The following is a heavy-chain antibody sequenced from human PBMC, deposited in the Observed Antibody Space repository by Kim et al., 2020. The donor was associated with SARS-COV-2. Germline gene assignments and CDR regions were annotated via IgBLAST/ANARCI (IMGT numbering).Heavy chain of an antibody. D-gene: IGHD3-10*01. CDR2: IYPGDSDT. CDR3: ARHLKRILWFGESPPNYYYGMDV. Sequence: GESLKISCKGSGYSFTSYWIGWVRQMPGKGLEWMGIIYPGDSDTRYSPSFQGQVTISADKSISTAYLQWSSLKASDTAMYYCARHLKRILWFGESPPNYYYGMDVWGQGTTVTVSS. CDR1: GYSFTSYW. V-gene: IGHV5-51*01. J-gene: IGHJ6*02.